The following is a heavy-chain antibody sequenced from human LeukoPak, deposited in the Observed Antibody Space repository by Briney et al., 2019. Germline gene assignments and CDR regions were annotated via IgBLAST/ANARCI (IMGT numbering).Heavy chain of an antibody. CDR1: GYTFTGYY. D-gene: IGHD3-22*01. Sequence: ASVKVSCKASGYTFTGYYMHWVRQAPGQGLEWMGWINPNSGGTNYAQKFQGRVTMTRDTSISTVYMELSRLRSDDTAVYYCARSLRVIYPTYYYDSSGYDYAFDIWGQGTMVTVSS. CDR3: ARSLRVIYPTYYYDSSGYDYAFDI. CDR2: INPNSGGT. V-gene: IGHV1-2*02. J-gene: IGHJ3*02.